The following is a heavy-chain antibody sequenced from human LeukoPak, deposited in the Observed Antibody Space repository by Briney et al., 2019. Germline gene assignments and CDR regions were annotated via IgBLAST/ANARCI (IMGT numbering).Heavy chain of an antibody. Sequence: GGSLRLSCAASGFSFSNSWMDWVRQAPGKGLEWVTVISYDRSNKYYTDSVKGRFTISRDNSKNTLYLQMNSLRGEDRAVYYCARGLQRHVDTTMVSRLWDYWGQGTLVTVSS. CDR2: ISYDRSNK. D-gene: IGHD5-18*01. CDR3: ARGLQRHVDTTMVSRLWDY. CDR1: GFSFSNSW. J-gene: IGHJ4*02. V-gene: IGHV3-30*19.